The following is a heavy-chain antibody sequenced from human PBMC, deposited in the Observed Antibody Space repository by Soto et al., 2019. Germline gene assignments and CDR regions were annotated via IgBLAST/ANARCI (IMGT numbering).Heavy chain of an antibody. CDR2: INTYNGNT. Sequence: ASVKVSCKASGYTFTSYGISWVRQAPGHGLEWMGWINTYNGNTNHAQKLQGRVTMTTDTSTSTAYMELRSLRSDDTAVYYCARGVGSGTYYNQYNWFDPWGQGTLVTVSS. CDR3: ARGVGSGTYYNQYNWFDP. CDR1: GYTFTSYG. J-gene: IGHJ5*02. V-gene: IGHV1-18*01. D-gene: IGHD3-10*01.